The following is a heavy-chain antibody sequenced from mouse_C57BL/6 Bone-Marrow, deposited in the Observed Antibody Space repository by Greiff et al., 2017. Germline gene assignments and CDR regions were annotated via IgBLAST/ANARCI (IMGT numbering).Heavy chain of an antibody. Sequence: EVQLVESGGGLVQPKGSLKLSCAASGFSFNTYAMNWVRQAPGKGLEWVARIRSKSNNYATYYADSVKDRFTISRDDSESMLYLQMNNLKTEDTAMYYCVIYYDYEGFAYWGQGTLVTVSA. CDR2: IRSKSNNYAT. CDR1: GFSFNTYA. D-gene: IGHD2-4*01. J-gene: IGHJ3*01. V-gene: IGHV10-1*01. CDR3: VIYYDYEGFAY.